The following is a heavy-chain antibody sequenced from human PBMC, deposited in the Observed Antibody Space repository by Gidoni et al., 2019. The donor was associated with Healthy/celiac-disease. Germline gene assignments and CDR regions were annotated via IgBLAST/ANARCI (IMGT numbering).Heavy chain of an antibody. CDR1: GGSISSGDYY. D-gene: IGHD3-10*01. CDR2: IYYSGST. J-gene: IGHJ4*02. Sequence: QVQLQESGPGLVKPSQTLSLTGTVSGGSISSGDYYWSWIRQPPGKGLEWIGYIYYSGSTYYNPSLKSRVTISVDTSKNQFSLKLSSVTAADTAVYYCARALPYYYGSGSYYFDYWGQGTLVTVSS. CDR3: ARALPYYYGSGSYYFDY. V-gene: IGHV4-30-4*01.